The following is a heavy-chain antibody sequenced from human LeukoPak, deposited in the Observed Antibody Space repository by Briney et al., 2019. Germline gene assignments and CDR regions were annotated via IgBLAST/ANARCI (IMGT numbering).Heavy chain of an antibody. V-gene: IGHV3-23*01. CDR3: AKDRGALWFGELFSRSDALDI. Sequence: GGSLRLSCAASGFTFSSYGMSWVRQAPGKGLEWVSAISGSGGSTYYADSVKGRFTISRDNSKNTLYLQMNSLRAEDTAVYYCAKDRGALWFGELFSRSDALDIWGQGTMVTVSS. CDR2: ISGSGGST. J-gene: IGHJ3*02. CDR1: GFTFSSYG. D-gene: IGHD3-10*01.